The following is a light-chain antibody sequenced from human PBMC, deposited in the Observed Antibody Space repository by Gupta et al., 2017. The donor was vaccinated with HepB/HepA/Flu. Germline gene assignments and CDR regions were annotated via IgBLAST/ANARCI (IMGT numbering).Light chain of an antibody. CDR1: SSNIGSNT. J-gene: IGLJ2*01. CDR2: SNN. V-gene: IGLV1-44*01. CDR3: AAWDDSLNGDVV. Sequence: QSVLTQRPSASGTPGQRVTISCSGSSSNIGSNTVNWYQQLPGTAPKLLIYSNNQRPSGVPDRFSGSKSGTSASLAISGLQSEDEADYYCAAWDDSLNGDVVFGGGTKLTVL.